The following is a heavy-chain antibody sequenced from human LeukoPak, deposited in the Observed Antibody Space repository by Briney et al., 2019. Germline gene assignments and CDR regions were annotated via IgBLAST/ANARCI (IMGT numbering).Heavy chain of an antibody. Sequence: ASVKVSCKASGYSFTGHYMHWVRQAPGQGLEWMGWINPKSGGTNYAQKFQGRVTMTRDTSISTAYMELSRLRSDDTAVYYCARDGGEQWLVLWFDPWGQGTLVTVSS. J-gene: IGHJ5*02. V-gene: IGHV1-2*02. CDR3: ARDGGEQWLVLWFDP. D-gene: IGHD6-19*01. CDR1: GYSFTGHY. CDR2: INPKSGGT.